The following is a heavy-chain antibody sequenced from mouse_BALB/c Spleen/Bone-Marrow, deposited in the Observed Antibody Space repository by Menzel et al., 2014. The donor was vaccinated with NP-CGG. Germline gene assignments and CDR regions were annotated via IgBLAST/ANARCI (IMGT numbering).Heavy chain of an antibody. V-gene: IGHV2-6-7*01. CDR3: ARGEDYDDYYAMDY. Sequence: VQLQESGPGLVSPSQSLSITCTVSGFSLTGYGVNWVRQPPGKGLEWLGMIWGDGSTDYNSALKSRLSISKDNSKSQVFLKMSSLQTDDTARYYCARGEDYDDYYAMDYWGQGTSVTVSS. D-gene: IGHD2-4*01. J-gene: IGHJ4*01. CDR2: IWGDGST. CDR1: GFSLTGYG.